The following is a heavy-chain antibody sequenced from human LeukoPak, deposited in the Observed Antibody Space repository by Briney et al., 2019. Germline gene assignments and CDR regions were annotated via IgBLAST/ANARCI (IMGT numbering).Heavy chain of an antibody. J-gene: IGHJ4*02. Sequence: PGGSLRLSCAASGFTFSSYGMHWVRQAPGKGLEWVAVIWYDGSNKYYADSVKGRFTISRDNSKNTLYLQMNNLRAEDTAVYYCAKASYVGASYFDYWGQGTLVTVSS. CDR2: IWYDGSNK. V-gene: IGHV3-33*06. D-gene: IGHD1-26*01. CDR3: AKASYVGASYFDY. CDR1: GFTFSSYG.